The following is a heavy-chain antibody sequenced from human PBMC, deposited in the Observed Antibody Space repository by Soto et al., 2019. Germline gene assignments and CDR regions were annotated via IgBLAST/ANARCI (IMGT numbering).Heavy chain of an antibody. V-gene: IGHV3-9*01. CDR3: AKGGPDGFCSGGRCYFDY. CDR1: GFTFDDYA. Sequence: EVQLVESGGGLVQPGRSLRLSCAASGFTFDDYAMHWVRRVPGKGLEWVSSISWNSNIIGYADSVKGRFTISRDNAKNSLYLLMTSLRPEDTALYYCAKGGPDGFCSGGRCYFDYWGQGTLVTVSS. D-gene: IGHD2-15*01. CDR2: ISWNSNII. J-gene: IGHJ4*02.